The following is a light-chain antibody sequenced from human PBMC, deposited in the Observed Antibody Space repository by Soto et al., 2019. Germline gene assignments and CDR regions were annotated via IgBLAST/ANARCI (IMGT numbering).Light chain of an antibody. CDR2: SAS. J-gene: IGKJ1*01. CDR1: QSISDT. Sequence: EIVMRQSPAXLXVXXGXXXTXXCRASQSISDTLAWYQQKPGQAPRLLIYSASRGATGFPARFSGSGSGTDFTLTISSLQSEDFAVYYCQQYNNWPWTFGQGTKVDIK. V-gene: IGKV3-15*01. CDR3: QQYNNWPWT.